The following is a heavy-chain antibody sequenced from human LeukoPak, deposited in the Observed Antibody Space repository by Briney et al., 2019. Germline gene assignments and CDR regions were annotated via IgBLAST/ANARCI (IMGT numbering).Heavy chain of an antibody. Sequence: SVKVSCKASGGTFSSYAISWVRQAPGQGLEWMGGIIPIFGTANYAQKFQGRVTITTDESTSTAYMELSSLRSEDTAVYYCARAGGYSSGWYIDDAFDIWGQGTMVTVSS. CDR3: ARAGGYSSGWYIDDAFDI. CDR2: IIPIFGTA. V-gene: IGHV1-69*05. CDR1: GGTFSSYA. J-gene: IGHJ3*02. D-gene: IGHD6-19*01.